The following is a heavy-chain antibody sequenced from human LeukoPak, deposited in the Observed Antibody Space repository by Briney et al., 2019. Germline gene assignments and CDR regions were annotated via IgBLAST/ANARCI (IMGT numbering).Heavy chain of an antibody. D-gene: IGHD3-22*01. V-gene: IGHV3-23*01. CDR2: ISGSGGST. CDR3: ARPSSGYYWDAFDI. J-gene: IGHJ3*02. Sequence: GGSLRLSCAASGFTFSSYAMSWVRQAPGKGLEWVSAISGSGGSTFYADSVKGRFTISRDNSENTLYLQMNSLRAEDTAVYYCARPSSGYYWDAFDIWGQGTMVTVSS. CDR1: GFTFSSYA.